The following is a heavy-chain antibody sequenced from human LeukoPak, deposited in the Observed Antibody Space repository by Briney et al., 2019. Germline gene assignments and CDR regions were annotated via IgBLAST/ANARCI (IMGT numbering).Heavy chain of an antibody. J-gene: IGHJ5*02. CDR1: GFTFSNYW. CDR3: ARDLGQYYDTSDNWFDP. CDR2: INSDGINT. V-gene: IGHV3-74*01. Sequence: GGSLRLSCAASGFTFSNYWMHWVRQAPEKGLVWVSRINSDGINTSYADSVKGRFTISRDNAKNTLNLQMNSLRAEDTAVYYCARDLGQYYDTSDNWFDPWGQGTLVTVSS. D-gene: IGHD3-22*01.